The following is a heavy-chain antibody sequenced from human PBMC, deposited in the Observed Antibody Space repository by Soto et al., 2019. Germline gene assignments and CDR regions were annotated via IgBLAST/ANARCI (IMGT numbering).Heavy chain of an antibody. Sequence: QVQLVQSGAEVKKPGSSVKVSCKASGGTLYNYAISWVRQAPRHGLEWMGGIILISGSTSYAQKFQGRVTITEDESPSIAYMELSSLRSEDTALYYCARGDYYGSGRYYLDAFNMWGQGTMVTVSS. CDR1: GGTLYNYA. CDR2: IILISGST. D-gene: IGHD3-10*01. CDR3: ARGDYYGSGRYYLDAFNM. V-gene: IGHV1-69*01. J-gene: IGHJ3*02.